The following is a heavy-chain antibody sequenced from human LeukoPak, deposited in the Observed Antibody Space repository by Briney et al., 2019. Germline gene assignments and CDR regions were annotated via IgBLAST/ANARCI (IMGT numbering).Heavy chain of an antibody. V-gene: IGHV3-21*01. CDR3: ARDELGYCSSTSCPRNYGTDV. CDR1: GFTFSSYS. D-gene: IGHD2-2*03. Sequence: NPGGSLRLSCAASGFTFSSYSMNWVRQAPGKGLEWVSSISSSSSYIYYADSVKGRFTISRDNAKNSLYLQMNSLRAEDTAVYYCARDELGYCSSTSCPRNYGTDVWGKGTTVTVSS. J-gene: IGHJ6*04. CDR2: ISSSSSYI.